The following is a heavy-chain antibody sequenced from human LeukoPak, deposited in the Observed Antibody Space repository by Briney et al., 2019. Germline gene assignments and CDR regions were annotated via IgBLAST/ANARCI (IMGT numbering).Heavy chain of an antibody. CDR1: GFTFSDYY. CDR2: ISSSSSYT. CDR3: ARVEMATIRTVDY. V-gene: IGHV3-11*03. D-gene: IGHD5-24*01. Sequence: GGSLRLSCAASGFTFSDYYMSWIRQAPGKGLEWVSYISSSSSYTNYADSVKGRFTISRDNAKNSLYLQMNSLRAEDTAVYYCARVEMATIRTVDYWGQGTLVTVSS. J-gene: IGHJ4*02.